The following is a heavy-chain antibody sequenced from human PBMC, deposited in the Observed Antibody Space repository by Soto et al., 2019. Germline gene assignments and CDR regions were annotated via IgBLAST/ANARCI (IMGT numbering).Heavy chain of an antibody. D-gene: IGHD3-22*01. CDR3: ARNHDSSSYYYSFGYLDY. Sequence: QVQLVESGGGVVQPGRSLRLSCAASGFTFTYFAMHWVRQAPGKGLEWVAVLSSDGDNQYYADSVKGPFTISRDTSKNTVYLQMNSLGAEDTAVYYCARNHDSSSYYYSFGYLDYWGQGTLVTVSS. J-gene: IGHJ4*02. V-gene: IGHV3-30-3*01. CDR1: GFTFTYFA. CDR2: LSSDGDNQ.